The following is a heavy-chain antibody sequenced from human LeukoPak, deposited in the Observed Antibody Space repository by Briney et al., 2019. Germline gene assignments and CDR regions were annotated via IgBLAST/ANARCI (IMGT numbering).Heavy chain of an antibody. CDR1: GFTLSSYG. V-gene: IGHV3-23*01. CDR2: ISGSGDST. CDR3: ARCSGGSCYHRFDY. J-gene: IGHJ4*02. D-gene: IGHD2-15*01. Sequence: GGSLRLSCAASGFTLSSYGMSWVRQAPGEGLEWVSGISGSGDSTYNADSVKGRITVSRDNSKSTLYLQMNSLRAEDTAVYYCARCSGGSCYHRFDYWGQGTLVTVSS.